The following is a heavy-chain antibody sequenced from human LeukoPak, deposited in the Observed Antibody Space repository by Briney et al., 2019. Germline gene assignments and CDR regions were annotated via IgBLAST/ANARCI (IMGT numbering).Heavy chain of an antibody. CDR3: LSDSEGRPGGDA. Sequence: GGSLRLSCAASGFRVSAFWMHWVRQIPGKGLVWVSRISPDGSTTTYADSVTGRFTISRDNVKKTMYLQMNSLRAEDTAVYYCLSDSEGRPGGDAWGQGTQVTVSS. J-gene: IGHJ5*01. CDR2: ISPDGSTT. V-gene: IGHV3-74*03. D-gene: IGHD1-26*01. CDR1: GFRVSAFW.